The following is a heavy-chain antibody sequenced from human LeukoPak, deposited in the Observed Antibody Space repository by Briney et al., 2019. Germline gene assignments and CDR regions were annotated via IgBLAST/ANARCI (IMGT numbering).Heavy chain of an antibody. V-gene: IGHV4-34*01. CDR2: INHSGST. J-gene: IGHJ3*02. D-gene: IGHD2-15*01. CDR1: GGSFSGYY. CDR3: ARASIVVVVAGDAFDI. Sequence: PSETLSLTCAVYGGSFSGYYWSWIRQPPGKGLEWIGEINHSGSTNYNPSLKSRVTISVDTSKNQFSLKLSSVTAADTAVYYCARASIVVVVAGDAFDIWGQGTMVTVSS.